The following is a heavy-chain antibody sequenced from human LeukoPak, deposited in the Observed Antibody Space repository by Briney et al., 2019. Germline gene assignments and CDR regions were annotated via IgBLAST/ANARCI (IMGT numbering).Heavy chain of an antibody. J-gene: IGHJ6*03. CDR3: ARDRIEQQRTLGRSTSYYNYYYMDV. CDR1: RFTFSSYA. CDR2: ISGSGGST. V-gene: IGHV3-23*01. D-gene: IGHD6-13*01. Sequence: QPGGSLRLSCAASRFTFSSYAMSWVRQAPGKGLEWVSAISGSGGSTYYADSVKGRFTISRDNSKNTLYLQMNSLRAEDTAVYYCARDRIEQQRTLGRSTSYYNYYYMDVWGKGTTVTVSS.